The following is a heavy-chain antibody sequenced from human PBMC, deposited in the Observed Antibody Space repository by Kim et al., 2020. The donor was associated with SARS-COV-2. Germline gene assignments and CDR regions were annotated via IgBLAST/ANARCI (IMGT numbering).Heavy chain of an antibody. CDR3: AREAYGSGTYYLDF. V-gene: IGHV3-11*01. D-gene: IGHD3-10*01. Sequence: TDTVKGQFTISRDNAKNLLCLQMNSLGAEDTAVYFCAREAYGSGTYYLDFWGRGTLVTVSS. J-gene: IGHJ4*02.